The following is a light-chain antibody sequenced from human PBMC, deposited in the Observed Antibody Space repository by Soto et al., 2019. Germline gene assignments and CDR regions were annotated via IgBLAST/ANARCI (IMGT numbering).Light chain of an antibody. CDR3: QQYHSYST. CDR2: KAS. V-gene: IGKV1-5*03. J-gene: IGKJ4*01. Sequence: DIQMTQSPSTLSASVGDRVTLTCRASQTISTWLAWYQQKPGKAPKLLIYKASSLESGVPSRFSGSGSGTEFTLTISRLQPDDFATYYCQQYHSYSTFGGGTKVEIK. CDR1: QTISTW.